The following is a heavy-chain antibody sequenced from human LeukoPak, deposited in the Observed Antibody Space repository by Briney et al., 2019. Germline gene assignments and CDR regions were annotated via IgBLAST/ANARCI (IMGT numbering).Heavy chain of an antibody. V-gene: IGHV3-23*01. CDR1: GFTFSSYA. J-gene: IGHJ4*02. D-gene: IGHD6-19*01. CDR3: AKDQVHGYSSGWSENDY. CDR2: ISGSGGST. Sequence: GGSLRLSCAASGFTFSSYAMSWVRQAPGKGLEWVSAISGSGGSTYYADSVKGRFTISRDNSKNTLHLQMNSLRAEDTAVYYCAKDQVHGYSSGWSENDYWGQGTLVTVSS.